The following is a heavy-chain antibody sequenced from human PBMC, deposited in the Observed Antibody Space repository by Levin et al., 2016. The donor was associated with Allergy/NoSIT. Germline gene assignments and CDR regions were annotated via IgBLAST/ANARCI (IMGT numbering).Heavy chain of an antibody. Sequence: WIRQPPGKGLEWVAVISYDGSNKYYADSVKGRFTISRDNSKNTLYLQMNSLRAEDTAVYYCAKDVYYYDSSGYYDYWGQGTLVTVSS. D-gene: IGHD3-22*01. CDR3: AKDVYYYDSSGYYDY. V-gene: IGHV3-30*18. J-gene: IGHJ4*02. CDR2: ISYDGSNK.